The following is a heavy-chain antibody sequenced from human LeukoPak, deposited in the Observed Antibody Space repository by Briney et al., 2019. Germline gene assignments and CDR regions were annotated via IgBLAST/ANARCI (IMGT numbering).Heavy chain of an antibody. Sequence: GGSLRLSCAASGFSFSSYWMSWVRQAPGKGLEWVANINQDGSEKYYVDSLKGRFTISRDNAKNSLYLQMNSLRAEDTAVYYCARDSPERGYSYGPLDNYFGYWGQGTLVTVSS. D-gene: IGHD5-18*01. CDR2: INQDGSEK. CDR1: GFSFSSYW. CDR3: ARDSPERGYSYGPLDNYFGY. V-gene: IGHV3-7*01. J-gene: IGHJ4*02.